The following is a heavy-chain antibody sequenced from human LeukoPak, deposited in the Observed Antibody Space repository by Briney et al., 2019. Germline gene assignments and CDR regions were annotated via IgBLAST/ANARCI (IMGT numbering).Heavy chain of an antibody. CDR3: AKDAWIQLWRNFDY. CDR2: ISYDGSNK. CDR1: GFTFSSYG. Sequence: PGRSLRLSCAASGFTFSSYGMHWVRQAPGKGLEWVAVISYDGSNKYYADSVKGRFTISRDNSKNTLYLQMNSLGAEDTAVYYCAKDAWIQLWRNFDYWGQGTLVTVSS. D-gene: IGHD5-18*01. V-gene: IGHV3-30*18. J-gene: IGHJ4*02.